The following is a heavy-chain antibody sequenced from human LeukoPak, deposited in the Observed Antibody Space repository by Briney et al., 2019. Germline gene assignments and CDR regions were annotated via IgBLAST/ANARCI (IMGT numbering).Heavy chain of an antibody. Sequence: ASVTVSCKASGYTFTSYDFNWVRQAPGQGPEWIGWMNPNNGNTGYAQKFQGRVTMTRDTSTSAVYMELSSLRSEDTAVYYCAREGPETYNFDFWGQGTQVTVSS. CDR1: GYTFTSYD. CDR3: AREGPETYNFDF. D-gene: IGHD5-18*01. CDR2: MNPNNGNT. J-gene: IGHJ4*02. V-gene: IGHV1-8*01.